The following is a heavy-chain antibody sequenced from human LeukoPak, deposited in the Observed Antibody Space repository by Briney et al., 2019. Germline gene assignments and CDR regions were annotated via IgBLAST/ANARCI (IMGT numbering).Heavy chain of an antibody. V-gene: IGHV3-30*04. CDR2: ISYDGYNQ. Sequence: GGSLRLSCATSGFTFSSYAMHWVRQAPGKGLEWVALISYDGYNQYYADSVKGRFIISRDNSKNTLYLQLNSLRLEDTAVYYCTLTTFGVVYYFDYWGQGTLVTVSS. D-gene: IGHD1/OR15-1a*01. CDR3: TLTTFGVVYYFDY. CDR1: GFTFSSYA. J-gene: IGHJ4*02.